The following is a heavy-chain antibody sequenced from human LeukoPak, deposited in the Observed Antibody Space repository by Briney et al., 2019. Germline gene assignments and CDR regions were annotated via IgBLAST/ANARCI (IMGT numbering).Heavy chain of an antibody. CDR1: GGSISSGSYY. CDR2: ISPSGST. V-gene: IGHV4-61*02. D-gene: IGHD6-6*01. Sequence: PSETLSLTCTVSGGSISSGSYYWSWIRQPAGKGLEWIGRISPSGSTNYNPSLKSRVTISGDTSKNQFSLKLSSVTAADTAVYYCARLAARSYYMDVWGKGATVTVSS. J-gene: IGHJ6*03. CDR3: ARLAARSYYMDV.